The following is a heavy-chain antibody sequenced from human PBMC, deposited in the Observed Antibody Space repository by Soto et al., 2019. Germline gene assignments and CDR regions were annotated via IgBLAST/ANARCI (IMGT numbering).Heavy chain of an antibody. CDR2: ISWNSGSI. D-gene: IGHD4-17*01. CDR1: GFTFDDYA. V-gene: IGHV3-9*01. J-gene: IGHJ1*01. CDR3: AKDIYSTTVTTGHFQH. Sequence: EVQLVESGGGLVQPGRSLRLSCAASGFTFDDYAMHWVRQAPGKGLEWVSGISWNSGSIGYADSVKGRFTISRDNDKNSLYLQMNSLRAEDTALYYCAKDIYSTTVTTGHFQHWGQGTLVTVSS.